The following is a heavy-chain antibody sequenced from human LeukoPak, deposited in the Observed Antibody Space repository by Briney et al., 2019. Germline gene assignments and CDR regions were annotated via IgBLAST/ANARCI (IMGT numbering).Heavy chain of an antibody. J-gene: IGHJ6*03. V-gene: IGHV5-51*01. CDR2: IYPGDSNT. CDR1: GYSFTSYW. Sequence: GESLKISCKGSGYSFTSYWIGWVRQMPGKGLEWMGIIYPGDSNTRYSPSFQGQVTISADKSISTAFLQWSSLKASDTAMYYCARLSYDSSDFHYMDVWGKGTTVTISS. D-gene: IGHD3-22*01. CDR3: ARLSYDSSDFHYMDV.